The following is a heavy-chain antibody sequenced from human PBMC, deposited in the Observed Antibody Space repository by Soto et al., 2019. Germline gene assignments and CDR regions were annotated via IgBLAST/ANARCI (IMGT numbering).Heavy chain of an antibody. V-gene: IGHV4-39*01. D-gene: IGHD1-1*01. CDR2: FFYGGTT. Sequence: QLRESGPGLLKPSETLSLTCTVSGGSISSPSYNWGWVRQPPGKGPEWIGSFFYGGTTHYNPSVGSRLAISVDTAGSQVSLTLTSMTAADTAVYYCATVASTHFDSWGPGAMVTVSS. CDR1: GGSISSPSYN. CDR3: ATVASTHFDS. J-gene: IGHJ4*02.